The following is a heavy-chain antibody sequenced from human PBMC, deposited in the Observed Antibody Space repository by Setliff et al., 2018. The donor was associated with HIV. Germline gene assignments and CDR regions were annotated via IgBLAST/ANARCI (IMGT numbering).Heavy chain of an antibody. Sequence: LRLSCTASGFIFGDYAMSWVRQAPGKGLEWVGFIRSKAYGGTTEYAASVKGRFTISRDDSKNIAYLQMNSLRAEDTAVYYCARDSRYYDSSGYYHDAFDIWGQGTMVTVSS. V-gene: IGHV3-49*04. CDR3: ARDSRYYDSSGYYHDAFDI. CDR2: IRSKAYGGTT. D-gene: IGHD3-22*01. J-gene: IGHJ3*02. CDR1: GFIFGDYA.